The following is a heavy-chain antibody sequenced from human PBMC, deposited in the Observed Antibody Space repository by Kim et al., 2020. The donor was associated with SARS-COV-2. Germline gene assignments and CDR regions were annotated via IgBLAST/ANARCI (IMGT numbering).Heavy chain of an antibody. V-gene: IGHV4-59*01. J-gene: IGHJ6*02. CDR2: IYYSGST. Sequence: SETLSLTCTVSGGSISSYYWSWIRQPPGKGLEWIGYIYYSGSTNYNPSLKSRVTISVDTSKNQFSLKLSSVTAADTAVYYCARAVSGWYPSYYYYGMDVWGQGSTVTDS. D-gene: IGHD6-19*01. CDR3: ARAVSGWYPSYYYYGMDV. CDR1: GGSISSYY.